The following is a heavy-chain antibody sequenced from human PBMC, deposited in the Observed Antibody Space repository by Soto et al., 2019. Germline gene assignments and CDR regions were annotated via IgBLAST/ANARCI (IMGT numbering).Heavy chain of an antibody. D-gene: IGHD6-13*01. CDR2: ISGSGGST. J-gene: IGHJ4*02. V-gene: IGHV3-23*01. CDR3: AKGQQLGYFDY. CDR1: GFTFSSYA. Sequence: GGSLRLSCAASGFTFSSYAMSWVRQAPGKGLEWVSAISGSGGSTYCADSVKGRFTISRDNSKNTLYLQMNSLRAEGTAVYYCAKGQQLGYFDYWGQGTQVTVSS.